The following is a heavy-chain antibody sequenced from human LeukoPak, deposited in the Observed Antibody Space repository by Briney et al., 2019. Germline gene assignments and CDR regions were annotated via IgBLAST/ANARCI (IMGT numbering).Heavy chain of an antibody. Sequence: SETLSLTCTVSGGSISSSSYYWGWIRQPPGKGLEWIGSIYYSGSTYYNPSLKSRVTISVDTSKNQFSLKLSSVTAADTAVYYCAAGNPLNWFDPWGQGTLVTVSS. CDR1: GGSISSSSYY. D-gene: IGHD6-13*01. J-gene: IGHJ5*02. CDR3: AAGNPLNWFDP. CDR2: IYYSGST. V-gene: IGHV4-39*01.